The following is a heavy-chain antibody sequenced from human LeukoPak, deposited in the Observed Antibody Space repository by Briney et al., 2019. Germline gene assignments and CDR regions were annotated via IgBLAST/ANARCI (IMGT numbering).Heavy chain of an antibody. CDR1: GLTFSSYG. D-gene: IGHD6-13*01. V-gene: IGHV3-33*01. J-gene: IGHJ4*02. CDR2: IWFDGSIK. Sequence: GGSLRLSCAASGLTFSSYGMHWVRQAPGKGLEWVAVIWFDGSIKYYADSVKGRYTISRDNSINTLYLQMNSLRAEDTAVYYCASAAGPFDNWGQGTLVTVSS. CDR3: ASAAGPFDN.